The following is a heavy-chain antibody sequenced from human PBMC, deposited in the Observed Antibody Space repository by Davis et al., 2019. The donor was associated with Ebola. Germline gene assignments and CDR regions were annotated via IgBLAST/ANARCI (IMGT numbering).Heavy chain of an antibody. CDR2: IRSGDHIA. D-gene: IGHD1-26*01. V-gene: IGHV3-11*01. Sequence: LSLTCAVYGGSFSGYYWSWIRQPPGKGLEWISYIRSGDHIAYYADSVKGRFTISRDDAKNSLYLQMNSLRAEDTAVYYCAKGGSGSYLTWGQGTLVTVSS. J-gene: IGHJ4*02. CDR3: AKGGSGSYLT. CDR1: GGSFSGYY.